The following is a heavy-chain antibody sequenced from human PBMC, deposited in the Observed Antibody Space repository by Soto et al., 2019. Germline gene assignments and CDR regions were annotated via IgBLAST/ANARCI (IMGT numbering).Heavy chain of an antibody. V-gene: IGHV4-4*07. Sequence: SETLSLTCTVSGASISGFYWSWIRKSAGKGLEWIGRIYATGTTDYNPSLKSRVMMSVDTSKKQFSLKLRSVTAADTAVYYCVRDGTKNLRDWFDPWGQGISVTV. D-gene: IGHD1-1*01. J-gene: IGHJ5*02. CDR3: VRDGTKNLRDWFDP. CDR1: GASISGFY. CDR2: IYATGTT.